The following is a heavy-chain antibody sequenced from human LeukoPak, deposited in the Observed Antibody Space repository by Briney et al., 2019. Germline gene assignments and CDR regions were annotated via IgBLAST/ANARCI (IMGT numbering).Heavy chain of an antibody. CDR2: INPNSGGT. CDR3: ARDWLAYCGGDCYSDYSYYTDV. V-gene: IGHV1-2*02. J-gene: IGHJ6*03. Sequence: ASVKVSCKASGYTFTGYYMHWVRQAPGQGLEWMGWINPNSGGTNYAQKFQGRVTMTRDTSISTAYMELSRLRSDDTAVYYCARDWLAYCGGDCYSDYSYYTDVWGKGTTVTVSS. CDR1: GYTFTGYY. D-gene: IGHD2-21*02.